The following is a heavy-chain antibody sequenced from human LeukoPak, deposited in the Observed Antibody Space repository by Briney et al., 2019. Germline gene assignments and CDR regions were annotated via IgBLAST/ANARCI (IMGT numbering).Heavy chain of an antibody. D-gene: IGHD3-22*01. Sequence: SETLSLTCGVSGGSFSGYYWSWIRQPPGKGLEWIGEINHSGSTKYNPSLKSRVSISIDTSKNQFSLNLTSVTAADTAVYYCATSEAYYDSSGRTDYFDYWGQGTLVTVSS. CDR3: ATSEAYYDSSGRTDYFDY. CDR2: INHSGST. V-gene: IGHV4-34*01. CDR1: GGSFSGYY. J-gene: IGHJ4*02.